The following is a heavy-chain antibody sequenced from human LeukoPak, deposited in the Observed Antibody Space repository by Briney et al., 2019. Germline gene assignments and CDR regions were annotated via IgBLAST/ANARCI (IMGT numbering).Heavy chain of an antibody. CDR1: GGTFSSYG. CDR3: ARDGRGSRSSWFDP. D-gene: IGHD3-10*01. CDR2: IIPIFGTA. V-gene: IGHV1-69*06. J-gene: IGHJ5*02. Sequence: LVKVSCKASGGTFSSYGISWVRQAPGQGLEWMGGIIPIFGTANYAQKFQGRVTITADKSTSTAYMELSSLRSDDTAVYYCARDGRGSRSSWFDPWGQGTLVIVSS.